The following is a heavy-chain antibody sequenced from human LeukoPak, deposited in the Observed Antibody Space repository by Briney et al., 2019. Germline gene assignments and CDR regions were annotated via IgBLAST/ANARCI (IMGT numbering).Heavy chain of an antibody. CDR2: INWYGGRT. J-gene: IGHJ4*02. CDR3: ARGDLRYCDWLPSIYYFDY. D-gene: IGHD3-9*01. V-gene: IGHV3-20*01. CDR1: GFTFDDYG. Sequence: GWSLRLSCAASGFTFDDYGMSWVRQAPGKGLEWVSGINWYGGRTGYADSVKGRFTISRDNAKNSLYLQMNSLRAEDTALYHCARGDLRYCDWLPSIYYFDYWGQGNLVTVSS.